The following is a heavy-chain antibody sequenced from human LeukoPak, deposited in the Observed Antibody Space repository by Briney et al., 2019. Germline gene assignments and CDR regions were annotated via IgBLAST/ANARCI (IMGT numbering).Heavy chain of an antibody. V-gene: IGHV3-21*01. J-gene: IGHJ5*02. Sequence: PGGSLRLSCAASGFTFSNFGINWVRQAPGKGLEWVSSISSSSSYISYADSVKGRFTISRDNAKNSLDLQMNSLRAEDTAVYYCARGVNGDSRFDPWGQGTLVTVSS. CDR3: ARGVNGDSRFDP. CDR1: GFTFSNFG. CDR2: ISSSSSYI. D-gene: IGHD4-17*01.